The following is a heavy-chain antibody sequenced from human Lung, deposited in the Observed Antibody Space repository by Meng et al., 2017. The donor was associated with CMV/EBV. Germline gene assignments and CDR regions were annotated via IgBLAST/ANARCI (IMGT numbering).Heavy chain of an antibody. CDR1: GFSFSSYA. CDR3: AKVYTSTNWGYYYGMDV. J-gene: IGHJ6*01. V-gene: IGHV3-23*03. Sequence: GGSLRLXCAASGFSFSSYAMNWVRQAPGRGLEWVSLIYSGGSDTYYVDSVKGRFTISRDDSKNTLYLQMHSLAADDTAIYYCAKVYTSTNWGYYYGMDVWGQGTTVTVSS. CDR2: IYSGGSDT. D-gene: IGHD2-2*01.